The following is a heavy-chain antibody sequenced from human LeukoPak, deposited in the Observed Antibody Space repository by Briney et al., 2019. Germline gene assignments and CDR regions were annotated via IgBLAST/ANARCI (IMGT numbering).Heavy chain of an antibody. D-gene: IGHD1-26*01. CDR3: ARDYRSGGGATKGFDY. CDR1: GFTFSSYW. V-gene: IGHV3-74*01. CDR2: INSDGSST. Sequence: GGSLRLSCAASGFTFSSYWMHWVRQAPGKGLVWVSRINSDGSSTSYADSVKGRFTISRDNAKTTLYLQMNSLRAEDPAVYYCARDYRSGGGATKGFDYWGQGTLVTVSS. J-gene: IGHJ4*02.